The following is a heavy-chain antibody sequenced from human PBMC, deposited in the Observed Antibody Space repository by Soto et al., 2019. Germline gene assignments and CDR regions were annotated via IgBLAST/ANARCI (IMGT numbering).Heavy chain of an antibody. CDR3: ARGSPRPGYYGMDV. Sequence: QVQLVQSGAEVKKPGASVKVSCKASGYTFISYAMHWVRQAPGQRLEWMGWINAGNGNTKYSQKFQGRVTITRDTSASTAYMELSSLRSEDTAVYYCARGSPRPGYYGMDVWGQGTTVTVSS. CDR1: GYTFISYA. CDR2: INAGNGNT. D-gene: IGHD3-10*01. V-gene: IGHV1-3*01. J-gene: IGHJ6*02.